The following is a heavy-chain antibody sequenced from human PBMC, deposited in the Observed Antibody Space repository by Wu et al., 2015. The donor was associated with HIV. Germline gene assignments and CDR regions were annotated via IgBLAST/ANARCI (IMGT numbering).Heavy chain of an antibody. D-gene: IGHD4-17*01. J-gene: IGHJ3*02. CDR1: GYSISSGYY. CDR3: AREGTTTAFDI. CDR2: IYHSGST. Sequence: QVQLQESGPGLVKPSETLSLTCAVSGYSISSGYYWGWIRQPPGKGLEWIGSIYHSGSTYYNPSLKSRVTISVDTSKNQFSLKLSSVTAADTAVYYCAREGTTTAFDIWGQGTMVTVSS. V-gene: IGHV4-38-2*01.